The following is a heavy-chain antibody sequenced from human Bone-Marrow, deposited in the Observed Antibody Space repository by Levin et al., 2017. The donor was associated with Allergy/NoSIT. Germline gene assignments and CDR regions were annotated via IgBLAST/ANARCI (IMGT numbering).Heavy chain of an antibody. CDR1: GYSINSGYY. V-gene: IGHV4-38-2*01. D-gene: IGHD6-13*01. CDR2: VYHSGST. J-gene: IGHJ4*02. Sequence: GSLRLSCAVSGYSINSGYYWGWIRQPPGMGLEWIGSVYHSGSTNYNPSLKSRVTISVDTSKKQFSLKLSSVTAADTAVYYCARWYSSSGYFDYWGQGTLVTVSS. CDR3: ARWYSSSGYFDY.